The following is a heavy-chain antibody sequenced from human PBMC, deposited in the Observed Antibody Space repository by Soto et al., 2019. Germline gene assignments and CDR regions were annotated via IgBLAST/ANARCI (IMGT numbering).Heavy chain of an antibody. CDR2: ISGSGDST. CDR3: ARDFTTMVRGVPYYFDY. CDR1: GFTFSSYA. Sequence: GGSLRLSCAASGFTFSSYAMTWVRQAPGKGLEWVSAISGSGDSTYYADSVKGRFTISRDNAKNSLYLQMNSLRAEDTAVYYCARDFTTMVRGVPYYFDYWGQGTLVTVSS. V-gene: IGHV3-23*01. J-gene: IGHJ4*02. D-gene: IGHD3-10*01.